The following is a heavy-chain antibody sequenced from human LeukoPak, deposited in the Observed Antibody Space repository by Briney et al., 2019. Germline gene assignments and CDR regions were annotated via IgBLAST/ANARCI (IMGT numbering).Heavy chain of an antibody. J-gene: IGHJ4*02. CDR1: GGSISSGGYY. Sequence: SETPSLTCTVSGGSISSGGYYWSWIRQHPGKGLEWIGYIYYSGSTYYNPSLKSRVTISVDTSKNQFSLKLSSVTAADTAVYYCARITMVRGVIIEPRFDYWGQGTLVTVSS. D-gene: IGHD3-10*01. V-gene: IGHV4-31*03. CDR2: IYYSGST. CDR3: ARITMVRGVIIEPRFDY.